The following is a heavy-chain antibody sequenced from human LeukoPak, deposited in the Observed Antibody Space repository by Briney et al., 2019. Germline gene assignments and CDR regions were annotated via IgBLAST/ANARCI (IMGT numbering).Heavy chain of an antibody. CDR3: ARGYGGNFEYSWFDP. V-gene: IGHV4-39*07. J-gene: IGHJ5*02. Sequence: SETLSLTCTVSGGSISSSSYYWGWIRQPPGKGLEWIGRIYTSGSTNYNPSLKSRVTISVDTSKNRFSLKLSSVTAADTAVYYCARGYGGNFEYSWFDPWGQGTLVTVSS. CDR2: IYTSGST. D-gene: IGHD4-23*01. CDR1: GGSISSSSYY.